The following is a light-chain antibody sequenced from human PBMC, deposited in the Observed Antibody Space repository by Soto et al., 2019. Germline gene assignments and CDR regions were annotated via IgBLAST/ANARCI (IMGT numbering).Light chain of an antibody. CDR3: SSYTSGSTRVV. CDR2: DVS. Sequence: QSALTQPASVSGSPGQLIIISCTGTSSDVGGYNYVSWYQQHPGKAPKVMIYDVSKRPSGIPNRFSGSKSGNTAAPTISGLQVEDEADYYCSSYTSGSTRVVFGGGTKLTVL. J-gene: IGLJ2*01. V-gene: IGLV2-14*03. CDR1: SSDVGGYNY.